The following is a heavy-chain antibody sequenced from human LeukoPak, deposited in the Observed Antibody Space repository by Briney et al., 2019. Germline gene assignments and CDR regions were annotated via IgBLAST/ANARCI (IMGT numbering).Heavy chain of an antibody. J-gene: IGHJ5*02. D-gene: IGHD6-13*01. CDR3: ARRAAAGGEWFDP. CDR1: GGSISSSSYY. Sequence: SETLSLTCTVSGGSISSSSYYWGWIRQPPGKGLEWIGSIYYSGSTYYNPSLKSRVTISVDTSKNQFSLKLSSVTAADTAVYYCARRAAAGGEWFDPWGQGTLVTVSS. CDR2: IYYSGST. V-gene: IGHV4-39*07.